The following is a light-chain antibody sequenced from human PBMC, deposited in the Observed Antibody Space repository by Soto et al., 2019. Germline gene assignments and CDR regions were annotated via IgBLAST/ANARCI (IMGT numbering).Light chain of an antibody. J-gene: IGKJ2*01. Sequence: EIVLTQSPATLSSSPGERATLSCRASQSVSFYFAWYQQKPGQAPRLLIYDASHRAPGIPARFSGSGSGTEVQLTSSSPPPENLGGYYWQQRSNWPYTFGQGTKLDIK. CDR1: QSVSFY. V-gene: IGKV3-11*01. CDR3: QQRSNWPYT. CDR2: DAS.